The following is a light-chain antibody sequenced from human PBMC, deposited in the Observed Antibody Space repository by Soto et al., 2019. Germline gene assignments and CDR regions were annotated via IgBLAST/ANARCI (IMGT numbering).Light chain of an antibody. CDR2: GAS. J-gene: IGKJ4*01. Sequence: DIQLTQSPSFLSASVGDRVTITCRASQGISNNLAWYQHNPGKPPKLLIYGASTLQSGVPSRFSGSGSGTEFTLTISSLQPEDFATYYCQQLNNYPRALTFDGGTKVEIK. CDR3: QQLNNYPRALT. V-gene: IGKV1-9*01. CDR1: QGISNN.